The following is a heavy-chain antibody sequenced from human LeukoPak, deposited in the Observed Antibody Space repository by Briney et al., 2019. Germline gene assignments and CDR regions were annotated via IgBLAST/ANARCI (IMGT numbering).Heavy chain of an antibody. D-gene: IGHD3-10*01. CDR3: ARGPHVLLWFGELGTPHY. V-gene: IGHV4-34*01. CDR2: INHSGST. Sequence: PSETLSLTCAVYGGSFSCYYWSWLRQPPGKGLEWIGEINHSGSTNYNPSLKSQINISVDTSKNQFSLKLSSVTAADTAVYYCARGPHVLLWFGELGTPHYWGQGTLVTVSS. CDR1: GGSFSCYY. J-gene: IGHJ4*02.